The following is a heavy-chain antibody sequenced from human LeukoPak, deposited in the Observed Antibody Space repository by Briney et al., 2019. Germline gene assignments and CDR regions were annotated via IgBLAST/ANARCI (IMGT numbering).Heavy chain of an antibody. Sequence: PSETLSLTCTVSGGSISSGSYYWSWIRQPPGKGLEWIGYINYSGSTNYSPSLKSRVTISVDTSKNRFSLRLSSLTAADTAVYFCAGGGWSFDAFDFWGQGTMVTVSS. V-gene: IGHV4-61*01. J-gene: IGHJ3*01. CDR2: INYSGST. D-gene: IGHD6-19*01. CDR1: GGSISSGSYY. CDR3: AGGGWSFDAFDF.